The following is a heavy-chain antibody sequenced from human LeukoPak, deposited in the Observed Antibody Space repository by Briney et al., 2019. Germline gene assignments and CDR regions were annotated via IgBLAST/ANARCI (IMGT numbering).Heavy chain of an antibody. CDR1: GFTFSSYW. Sequence: GGSLRLSCAASGFTFSSYWMSWVRQAPGKGLEWVANIKQDGSEKYYVDSVKGRFTISRDNAKNSLYLQMNSLRSEDTAVYYCARAQGLVGGYYRTYYFDYWGQGTLVTVSS. J-gene: IGHJ4*02. CDR3: ARAQGLVGGYYRTYYFDY. V-gene: IGHV3-7*01. CDR2: IKQDGSEK. D-gene: IGHD3-22*01.